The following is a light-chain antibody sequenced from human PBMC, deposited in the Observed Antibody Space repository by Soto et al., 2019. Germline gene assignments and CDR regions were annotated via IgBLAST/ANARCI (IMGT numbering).Light chain of an antibody. Sequence: EIVLTQSPGTLSLSPGERVTLSCRASQSVTSSFLAWYQQKPGQAPRLLIYGASSRATGIPDRFSGSGSGTDFALTISRLEPEDFAVYYCQQYGSSPQAFGPGTQVDIK. CDR2: GAS. CDR3: QQYGSSPQA. J-gene: IGKJ3*01. CDR1: QSVTSSF. V-gene: IGKV3-20*01.